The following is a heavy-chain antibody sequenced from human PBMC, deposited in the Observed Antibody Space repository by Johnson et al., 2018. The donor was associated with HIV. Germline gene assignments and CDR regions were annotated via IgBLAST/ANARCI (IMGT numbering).Heavy chain of an antibody. Sequence: QVQLVESGGGVVQPGRSLRLSCAASGFTFSTYAMHWVRQAPGKGLEWVALISYDGSDKYYGDSVKGRFTISRDNSKNTLFLQMNSLRAEDTAVYYCAKDSRYSYGPDAFDIWGQGTMVTVSS. CDR2: ISYDGSDK. D-gene: IGHD5-18*01. CDR3: AKDSRYSYGPDAFDI. V-gene: IGHV3-30*18. J-gene: IGHJ3*02. CDR1: GFTFSTYA.